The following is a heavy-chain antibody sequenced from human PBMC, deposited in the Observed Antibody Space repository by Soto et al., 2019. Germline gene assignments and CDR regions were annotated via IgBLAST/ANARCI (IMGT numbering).Heavy chain of an antibody. CDR3: AREATHFDYTSSHYGMDV. V-gene: IGHV1-69*01. CDR1: GGTFSTHA. J-gene: IGHJ6*02. D-gene: IGHD6-6*01. Sequence: QVQLVQSGAEVKKPGSSVKVSCEASGGTFSTHAINWVRQAPGQGLEWMGGITPMFGRATYAQKFQGRVWMTADESTSTGYMDLSRLRSEDTAVYYCAREATHFDYTSSHYGMDVWGQGTAVTVSS. CDR2: ITPMFGRA.